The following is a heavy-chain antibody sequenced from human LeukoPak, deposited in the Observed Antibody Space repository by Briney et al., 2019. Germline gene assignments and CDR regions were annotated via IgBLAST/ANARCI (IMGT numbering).Heavy chain of an antibody. D-gene: IGHD2-15*01. CDR2: INPSGGST. J-gene: IGHJ4*02. CDR3: ARVDCSGGRCYTAHNFDY. CDR1: GYTFTNYY. Sequence: ASVKVSCKASGYTFTNYYIHWVRQAPGQGLEWMGIINPSGGSTAYAPKFQGRVTVTRDTSTNTVYMELSSLRSEDTAVYYCARVDCSGGRCYTAHNFDYWGQRTLVTVSS. V-gene: IGHV1-46*03.